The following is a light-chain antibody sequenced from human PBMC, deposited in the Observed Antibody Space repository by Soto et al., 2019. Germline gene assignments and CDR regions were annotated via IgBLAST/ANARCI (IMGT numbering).Light chain of an antibody. Sequence: DIQMTQSPSTLSGSVGDRVTITCRASQTISSWLAWYQQKPGKVPKLLIYKASTLKSGVPSRFSGSGSGTEFTLTISSLQPDDCATYYCQHYNSYSEAFGQGTKVELK. J-gene: IGKJ1*01. V-gene: IGKV1-5*03. CDR3: QHYNSYSEA. CDR1: QTISSW. CDR2: KAS.